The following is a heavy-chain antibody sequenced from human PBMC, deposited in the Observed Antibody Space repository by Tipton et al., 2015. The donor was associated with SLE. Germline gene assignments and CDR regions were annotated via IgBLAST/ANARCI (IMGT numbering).Heavy chain of an antibody. Sequence: TLSLTCTVSGGSISSSSYYWGWIRQPPGKGLEWIGSIYYSGSTYYNPSLKSRVTISVDTSKNQFSLKLSSVTAADTAVYYCASLYYYDSSGYYTYYYYYYMDVWGKGTTVTVSS. CDR2: IYYSGST. J-gene: IGHJ6*03. D-gene: IGHD3-22*01. CDR1: GGSISSSSYY. V-gene: IGHV4-39*01. CDR3: ASLYYYDSSGYYTYYYYYYMDV.